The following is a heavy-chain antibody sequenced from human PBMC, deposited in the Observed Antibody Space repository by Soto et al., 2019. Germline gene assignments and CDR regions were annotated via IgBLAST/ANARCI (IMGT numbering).Heavy chain of an antibody. J-gene: IGHJ4*02. V-gene: IGHV1-69*01. D-gene: IGHD3-10*01. CDR1: GGTFSSYA. Sequence: QVQLVQSGAEVKKPGSSVKVSCKASGGTFSSYAISWVRQAPGQGLEWMGGIIPIFGTANYAQKSQGRVTITADESTSTAYMELSSLRSEDTAVYYCARDLSSNYYGSGSYYAFDYWGQGTLVTVSS. CDR2: IIPIFGTA. CDR3: ARDLSSNYYGSGSYYAFDY.